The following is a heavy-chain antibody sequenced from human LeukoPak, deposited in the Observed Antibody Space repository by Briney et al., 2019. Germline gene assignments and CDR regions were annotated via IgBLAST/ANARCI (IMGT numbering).Heavy chain of an antibody. Sequence: SETLSLTCSDSGDSISSGGYSWSWIRQPPGKGLEWIGYIYHSGDTYYNPSLKSRVTISMNRSKNQFSLKLSSVTAADTAVYYCARTSYYDSTGYYTLPFDYWGQGTLVTVSS. CDR2: IYHSGDT. J-gene: IGHJ4*02. CDR1: GDSISSGGYS. V-gene: IGHV4-30-2*01. D-gene: IGHD3-22*01. CDR3: ARTSYYDSTGYYTLPFDY.